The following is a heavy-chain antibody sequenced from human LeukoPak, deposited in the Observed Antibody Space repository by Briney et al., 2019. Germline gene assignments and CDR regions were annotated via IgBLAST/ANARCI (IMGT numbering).Heavy chain of an antibody. CDR3: AKDTGSMITFGGVIVPGDAFDI. D-gene: IGHD3-16*02. J-gene: IGHJ3*02. CDR2: ISGSGGST. V-gene: IGHV3-23*01. CDR1: GFTFSSYA. Sequence: GGSLRLSCAASGFTFSSYAMSWVRQAPGKGLEWVSAISGSGGSTYYADSVKGRFTISRDNSKNTLYLQMNSLRAEGTAVYYCAKDTGSMITFGGVIVPGDAFDIWGQGTMVTVSS.